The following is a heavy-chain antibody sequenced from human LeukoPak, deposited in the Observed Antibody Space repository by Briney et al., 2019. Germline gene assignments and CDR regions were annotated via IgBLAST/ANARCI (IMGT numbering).Heavy chain of an antibody. CDR2: IYYSGST. D-gene: IGHD6-19*01. Sequence: SETLSLTCTVSVGSISSSSYYWGWIRQPPGKGLEWIGSIYYSGSTYYNPSLKSRVTISVDTSKNQFSLKLSSVTAADTAVYYCARGIFAGYSSGWRHRDYYYGMDVWGQGTTVTVSS. V-gene: IGHV4-39*07. CDR1: VGSISSSSYY. CDR3: ARGIFAGYSSGWRHRDYYYGMDV. J-gene: IGHJ6*02.